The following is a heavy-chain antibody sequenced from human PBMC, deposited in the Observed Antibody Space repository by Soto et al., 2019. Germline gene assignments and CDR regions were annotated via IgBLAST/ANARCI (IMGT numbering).Heavy chain of an antibody. CDR2: ISAYNGNT. CDR1: GYTFTSYG. CDR3: ASVLSAIVVVVAAPAGGMDV. D-gene: IGHD2-15*01. Sequence: QVQLVQSGAEVKKPGASVKVSCKASGYTFTSYGISWVRQAPGQGLEWMGWISAYNGNTNYAQKLQGRVTMTTDTSTSTAYMELRRLRSDDTAVYYCASVLSAIVVVVAAPAGGMDVWGQGTTVTVSS. V-gene: IGHV1-18*01. J-gene: IGHJ6*02.